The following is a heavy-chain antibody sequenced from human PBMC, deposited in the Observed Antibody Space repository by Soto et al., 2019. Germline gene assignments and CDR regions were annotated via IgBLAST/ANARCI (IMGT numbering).Heavy chain of an antibody. D-gene: IGHD2-2*01. J-gene: IGHJ4*02. CDR1: GGSISGGGYS. CDR3: ARGSSRTGVFDY. Sequence: SETLSLTCAVSGGSISGGGYSWSWIRQPPGKGLEWIGYIYHSGSTYYNPSLKSRVTISVDRSKNQFSLKLSSVTAADTAVYYCARGSSRTGVFDYGGQGTLVTVSS. V-gene: IGHV4-30-2*01. CDR2: IYHSGST.